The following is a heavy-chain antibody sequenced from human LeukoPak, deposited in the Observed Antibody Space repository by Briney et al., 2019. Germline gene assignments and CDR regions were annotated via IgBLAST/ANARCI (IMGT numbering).Heavy chain of an antibody. Sequence: PSETLSLTCTVSGGSITGYYWSWIRQPPGKKLEWIGYIYDSGSTNFNPSLKSRVTISVDTSKNQFSLKLSSVTAADTAVYYCARHDVFRAFDIWGQGTTVTVSS. CDR2: IYDSGST. D-gene: IGHD3-10*01. CDR1: GGSITGYY. J-gene: IGHJ3*02. V-gene: IGHV4-59*08. CDR3: ARHDVFRAFDI.